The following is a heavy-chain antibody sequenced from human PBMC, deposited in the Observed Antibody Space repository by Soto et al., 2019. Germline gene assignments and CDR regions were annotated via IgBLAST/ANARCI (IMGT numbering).Heavy chain of an antibody. J-gene: IGHJ6*02. CDR1: GGTFSSYA. CDR3: ARXRRIRAAVLLFYYGMDV. D-gene: IGHD3-3*02. V-gene: IGHV1-69*13. CDR2: IIPIFGTA. Sequence: SVKVSCKASGGTFSSYAISWVRQAPGQGLEWMGGIIPIFGTANYAQKFQGRVTITADESTSTAYMELSSLRSEDTAVYYCARXRRIRAAVLLFYYGMDVWGQGTTVTVSS.